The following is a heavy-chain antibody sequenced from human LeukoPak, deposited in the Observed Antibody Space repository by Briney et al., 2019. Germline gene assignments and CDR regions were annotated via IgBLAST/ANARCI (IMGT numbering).Heavy chain of an antibody. CDR3: ARVPGPNWFDP. J-gene: IGHJ5*02. CDR2: IYQSGST. Sequence: SQTPSLTCTVSGGSISSGGYYWSWIRQPPGKGLEWIGYIYQSGSTYYNPSLKSRVTISVDTSKNQFSLKLSSVTAADTAVYFCARVPGPNWFDPWGQGTLVTVSS. V-gene: IGHV4-30-2*01. CDR1: GGSISSGGYY.